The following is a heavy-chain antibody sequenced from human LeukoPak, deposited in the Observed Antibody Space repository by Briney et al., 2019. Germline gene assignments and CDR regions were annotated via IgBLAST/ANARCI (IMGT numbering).Heavy chain of an antibody. D-gene: IGHD3-10*01. CDR3: AKEQRPRYGSGSSYAFDI. Sequence: GGSLRLSCAASGFTFSRYAMRWVRQAPGKGLEWVSTSSGNGGSATYTYYADSVKGRFTISRDNSKNTVSLQMNSLRVDDTAVYYCAKEQRPRYGSGSSYAFDIWGQGTMVSVSS. CDR2: SSGNGGSATYT. J-gene: IGHJ3*02. V-gene: IGHV3-23*01. CDR1: GFTFSRYA.